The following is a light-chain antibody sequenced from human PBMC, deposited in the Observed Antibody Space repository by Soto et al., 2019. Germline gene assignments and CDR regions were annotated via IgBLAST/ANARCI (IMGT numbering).Light chain of an antibody. J-gene: IGKJ1*01. V-gene: IGKV1-9*01. CDR1: EDISSY. Sequence: IQLTQSPSSLSASVGDRVTFTCRASEDISSYLAWYQQKPGTAPKLLIYAASALHSGVPSRFSGSGSGTDFTLTINSLQPDDFATYYCQHYKMYSPWTFGQGTKVDI. CDR3: QHYKMYSPWT. CDR2: AAS.